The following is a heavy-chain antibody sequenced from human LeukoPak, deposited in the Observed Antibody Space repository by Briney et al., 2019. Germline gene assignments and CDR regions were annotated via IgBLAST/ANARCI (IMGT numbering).Heavy chain of an antibody. Sequence: GGSLRLSCAASGFTFSSYAMSWVRQAPGKGLEWVSAISGSGGSTYYADSVKGQFTISRDNSKNTLYLQMNSLRAEDTAVYYCAKAPAGSGSYSPLDYWGQGTLVTVSS. V-gene: IGHV3-23*01. D-gene: IGHD3-10*01. CDR2: ISGSGGST. CDR3: AKAPAGSGSYSPLDY. J-gene: IGHJ4*02. CDR1: GFTFSSYA.